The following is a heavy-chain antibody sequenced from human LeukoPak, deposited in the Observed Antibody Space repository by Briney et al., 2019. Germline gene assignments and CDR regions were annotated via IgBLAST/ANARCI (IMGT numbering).Heavy chain of an antibody. V-gene: IGHV1-18*01. J-gene: IGHJ4*02. D-gene: IGHD2-2*03. CDR3: ARRAGYCSSTSCPPAPFDY. Sequence: GASVKVSCKASGSSFTSYGISWVRQATGQRLEWMGWISAYNGHTNYAQKLQGRVTMTTDTSTSTAYIEMRSLRSDDTAVYYCARRAGYCSSTSCPPAPFDYCGQGTLVTVSS. CDR2: ISAYNGHT. CDR1: GSSFTSYG.